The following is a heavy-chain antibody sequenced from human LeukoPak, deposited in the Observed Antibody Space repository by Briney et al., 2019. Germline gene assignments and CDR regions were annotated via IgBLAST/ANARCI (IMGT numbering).Heavy chain of an antibody. CDR1: GFSFNNYW. CDR3: AGQTTLTTIFSS. D-gene: IGHD3-3*01. V-gene: IGHV3-48*04. Sequence: GGSLRLSCAGSGFSFNNYWVHWVRQAPGKGLEWVSQISGSGSSIYYADSVRGRFTISRDNAKNSLYLQMNSLRAEDTAVYYCAGQTTLTTIFSSWGQGTLVTVSS. CDR2: ISGSGSSI. J-gene: IGHJ5*02.